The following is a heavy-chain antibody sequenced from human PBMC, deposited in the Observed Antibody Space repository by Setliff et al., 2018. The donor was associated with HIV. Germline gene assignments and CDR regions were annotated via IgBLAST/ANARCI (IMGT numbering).Heavy chain of an antibody. V-gene: IGHV3-21*01. Sequence: PGGSLRLSCAASGLTFRSYSMNWVRQAPGKGLEWVSSIDSSNYIYYADSVKGRFTISSDNAKNSLYLQMNGLRAEDTAVYYCALGYSGTYSFDYWGQGTLVTVSS. J-gene: IGHJ4*02. D-gene: IGHD1-26*01. CDR2: IDSSNYI. CDR1: GLTFRSYS. CDR3: ALGYSGTYSFDY.